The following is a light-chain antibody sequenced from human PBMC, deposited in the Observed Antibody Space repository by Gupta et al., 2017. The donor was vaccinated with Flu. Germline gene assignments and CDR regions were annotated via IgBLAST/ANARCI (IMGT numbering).Light chain of an antibody. CDR3: CSYAGSYTWL. J-gene: IGLJ3*02. CDR2: DVS. CDR1: SSDVGGYNY. V-gene: IGLV2-11*01. Sequence: QSALTQPRTVSGFPGQSVTISCSGTSSDVGGYNYVTWYQPHPGKAPKLMINDVSKRPSGVPDLFSGSKSGNTASLTISGLQAEGEAGYCGCSYAGSYTWLFGGGTKLTVL.